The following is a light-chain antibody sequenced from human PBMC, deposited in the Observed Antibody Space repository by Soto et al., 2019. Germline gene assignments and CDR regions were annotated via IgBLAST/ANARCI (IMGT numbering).Light chain of an antibody. CDR1: QYINTR. Sequence: LTRSPASLSPFQDDRVTLSCRASQYINTRLAWYQHRPGQAPRLLIYQTSIRAAGIPARFSASGSGTDFTLTISRLQPEDFAVYYCQQYGSSPPTFGQGTKVDIK. CDR3: QQYGSSPPT. V-gene: IGKV3-20*01. CDR2: QTS. J-gene: IGKJ1*01.